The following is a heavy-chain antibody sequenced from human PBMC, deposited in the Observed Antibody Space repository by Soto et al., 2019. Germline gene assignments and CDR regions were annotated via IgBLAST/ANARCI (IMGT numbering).Heavy chain of an antibody. Sequence: AGGSLRLSCAASGFTFSSYAMSWVRQAPGKGLEWVSAISGSGGSTYYADSVKGRFTISRDNSKNTLYLQMNSLRAEDTAVYYCAKTPQPNYYDSSGKFDYWAREPWSPSPQ. CDR1: GFTFSSYA. J-gene: IGHJ4*02. V-gene: IGHV3-23*01. D-gene: IGHD3-22*01. CDR2: ISGSGGST. CDR3: AKTPQPNYYDSSGKFDY.